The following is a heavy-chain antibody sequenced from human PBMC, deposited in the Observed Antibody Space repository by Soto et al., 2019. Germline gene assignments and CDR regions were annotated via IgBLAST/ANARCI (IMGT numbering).Heavy chain of an antibody. Sequence: SETLSLTCTVSGGSISSYYWSWIRQPPGKGLEWIGYIYYSGGTNYNPSLKSRVTISVDTSKNQFSLKLSSVTAADTAVYYCARAVPTVTTYNWFDPWGQGTLVTVSS. CDR3: ARAVPTVTTYNWFDP. CDR2: IYYSGGT. CDR1: GGSISSYY. J-gene: IGHJ5*02. D-gene: IGHD4-17*01. V-gene: IGHV4-59*01.